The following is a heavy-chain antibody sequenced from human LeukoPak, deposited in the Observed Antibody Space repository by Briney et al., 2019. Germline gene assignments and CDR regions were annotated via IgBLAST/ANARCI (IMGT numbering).Heavy chain of an antibody. D-gene: IGHD6-19*01. CDR1: GGSISSSDHF. V-gene: IGHV4-39*01. CDR3: ARHPAYRSGWYWYFDL. CDR2: VYYIGST. J-gene: IGHJ2*01. Sequence: PSETLSLTCTVSGGSISSSDHFWGWIRQPPGKGLEWLASVYYIGSTYYNPSLRSRLSISLDTSKKQLSLKLNSVTAADTAVYYCARHPAYRSGWYWYFDLWGRGTLVTVSS.